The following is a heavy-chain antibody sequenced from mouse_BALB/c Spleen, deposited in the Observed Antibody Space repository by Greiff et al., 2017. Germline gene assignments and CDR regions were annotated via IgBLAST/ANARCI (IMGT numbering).Heavy chain of an antibody. CDR1: GFSLTSYG. CDR3: ARDPITTVVATSYYAMDY. V-gene: IGHV2-9*02. J-gene: IGHJ4*01. D-gene: IGHD1-1*01. CDR2: IWAGGST. Sequence: LVESGPGLVAPSQSLSITCTVSGFSLTSYGVHWVRQPPGKGLEWLGVIWAGGSTNYNSALMSRLSISKDNSKSQVFLKMNSLQTDDTAMYYCARDPITTVVATSYYAMDYWGQGTSVTVSS.